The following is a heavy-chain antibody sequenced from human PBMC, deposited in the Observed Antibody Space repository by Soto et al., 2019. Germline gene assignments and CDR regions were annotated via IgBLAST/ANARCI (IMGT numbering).Heavy chain of an antibody. D-gene: IGHD3-16*01. CDR3: ASLGRHG. J-gene: IGHJ6*02. CDR2: INQNGSGK. Sequence: GGSLRLSCAASGFTFSDSWMDWARQVPGKGPEWVANINQNGSGKNYVDSVKGRFTISRDNAKNSLYLQMNSLRAEDTAVYYCASLGRHGWGQGTTVTVSS. V-gene: IGHV3-7*01. CDR1: GFTFSDSW.